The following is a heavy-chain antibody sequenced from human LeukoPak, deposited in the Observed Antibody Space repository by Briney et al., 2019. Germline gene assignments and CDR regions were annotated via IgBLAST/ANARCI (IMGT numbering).Heavy chain of an antibody. V-gene: IGHV3-21*01. J-gene: IGHJ4*02. CDR1: GFTFSSYS. CDR2: ISSSSSYI. Sequence: PGGSLRLFCAASGFTFSSYSMNWVRQAPGKGLEWVSSISSSSSYIYYADSVKGRFTISRDNAKNSLYLQMNSLRAEDTAVYYCASELGTGRSYWGQGTLVTVSS. CDR3: ASELGTGRSY. D-gene: IGHD3-10*01.